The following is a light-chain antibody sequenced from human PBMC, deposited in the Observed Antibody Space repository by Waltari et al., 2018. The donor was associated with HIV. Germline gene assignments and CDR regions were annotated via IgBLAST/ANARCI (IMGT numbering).Light chain of an antibody. CDR2: GAS. CDR3: QQYGRSPT. J-gene: IGKJ4*01. V-gene: IGKV3-20*01. CDR1: ESVDNNY. Sequence: IVLTQSPGTLSLSPGERATLSCRASESVDNNYLAWFQQKPGQPPRLLIYGASSRATGIPDRFSGSGSGTDFTLTVSRLEPEDFAVYFCQQYGRSPTFGGGTKVEIK.